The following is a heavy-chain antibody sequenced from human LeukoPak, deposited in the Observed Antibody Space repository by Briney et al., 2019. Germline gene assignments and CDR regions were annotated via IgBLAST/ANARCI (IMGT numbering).Heavy chain of an antibody. D-gene: IGHD4-17*01. J-gene: IGHJ4*02. CDR1: GFTFSSYA. CDR2: IRGGGGTT. CDR3: AKLSGETTAPY. V-gene: IGHV3-23*01. Sequence: GGSLRLSCAASGFTFSSYAISWVRQAPGKGLEWVSSIRGGGGTTYYADSVMGRFTISRDNSRDTLYLQMNSLRAEDTAVYYCAKLSGETTAPYWGQGTLVTVSS.